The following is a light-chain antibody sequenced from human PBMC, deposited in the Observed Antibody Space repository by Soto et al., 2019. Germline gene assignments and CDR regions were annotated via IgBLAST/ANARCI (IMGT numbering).Light chain of an antibody. CDR2: KAS. CDR3: QQYSTYPIT. CDR1: QTISTW. Sequence: IQMTQSPSTLSASVGHTVTFTCRASQTISTWLAWYQQKPGKAPKLLIYKASTLDVGVPSRFSGSGPGTDFTLTINTLQPADFATYYCQQYSTYPITFGQGTRLENK. J-gene: IGKJ5*01. V-gene: IGKV1-5*03.